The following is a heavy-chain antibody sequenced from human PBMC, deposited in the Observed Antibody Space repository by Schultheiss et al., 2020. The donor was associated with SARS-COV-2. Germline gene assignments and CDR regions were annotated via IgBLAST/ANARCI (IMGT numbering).Heavy chain of an antibody. CDR2: VSRNS. V-gene: IGHV4-39*07. Sequence: SETLSLTCAVSGGSISSSGYYWAWIRQSPGKGLEWIGFVSRNSYYNSALKSRSIISVDTSKKEFSLNLESVTVVDTAVYYCARDLGSGYPGWLNPWGQGILVTVSS. CDR1: GGSISSSGYY. J-gene: IGHJ1*01. D-gene: IGHD3-22*01. CDR3: ARDLGSGYPGWLNP.